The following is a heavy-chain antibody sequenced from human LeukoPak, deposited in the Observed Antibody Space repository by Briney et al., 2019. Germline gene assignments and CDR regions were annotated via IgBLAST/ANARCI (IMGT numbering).Heavy chain of an antibody. V-gene: IGHV3-30*02. CDR2: IRYDGSNK. J-gene: IGHJ4*02. CDR1: GFTFSSYG. D-gene: IGHD4-23*01. Sequence: PGGSLRLSCAASGFTFSSYGMHWVRQAPGKGLEWVAFIRYDGSNKYYADSVKGRFTISRDNSKNTLYLQMNSLRAEDTAVYYWAKDTILSDYGGSFDYWGQGTLVTVSS. CDR3: AKDTILSDYGGSFDY.